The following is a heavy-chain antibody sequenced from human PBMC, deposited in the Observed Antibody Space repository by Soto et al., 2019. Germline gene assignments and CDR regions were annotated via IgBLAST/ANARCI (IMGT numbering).Heavy chain of an antibody. D-gene: IGHD6-6*01. CDR1: GHSFSNYW. CDR2: IDPRDSHT. J-gene: IGHJ6*02. V-gene: IGHV5-10-1*01. Sequence: GESLKISCKGSGHSFSNYWISWVRQMPGKGLEWMGEIDPRDSHTNYSPSFQGHVTLSTDKSNSTAYLQWGSLRASDTAMYYCARHYSSSSFMDVWGQGTTVTVPS. CDR3: ARHYSSSSFMDV.